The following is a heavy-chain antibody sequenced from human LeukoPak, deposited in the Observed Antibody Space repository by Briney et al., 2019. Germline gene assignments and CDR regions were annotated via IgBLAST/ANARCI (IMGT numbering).Heavy chain of an antibody. D-gene: IGHD3-3*01. Sequence: GGSLRLSCAASGFTVSSNYMSWVRQAPGKGLGWVSVIYSGGSTYYADSVKGRFTISRDNSKNTLYLQINSLRAEDTAVYYCARERLLFWSGYYTVSLGLDVWGKGTTVTVSS. CDR3: ARERLLFWSGYYTVSLGLDV. CDR2: IYSGGST. V-gene: IGHV3-66*02. CDR1: GFTVSSNY. J-gene: IGHJ6*04.